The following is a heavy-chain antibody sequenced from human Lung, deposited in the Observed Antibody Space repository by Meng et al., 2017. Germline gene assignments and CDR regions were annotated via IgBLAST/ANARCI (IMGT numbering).Heavy chain of an antibody. CDR3: ARDEDISAAGYLLGDF. Sequence: QVQLVQSGAEVKKPGASVKVSCKASGYTFPDYWLHWVRRAPGQGLEWMGRINPKSGDTHYAQRFQGRVTMTGDTSISTAYMELSGLRSDDTAVYYCARDEDISAAGYLLGDFWGQGTLVTVSS. D-gene: IGHD6-13*01. J-gene: IGHJ4*02. CDR1: GYTFPDYW. CDR2: INPKSGDT. V-gene: IGHV1-2*06.